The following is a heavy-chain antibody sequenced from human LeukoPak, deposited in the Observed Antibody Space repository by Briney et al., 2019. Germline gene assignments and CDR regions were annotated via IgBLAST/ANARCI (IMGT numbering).Heavy chain of an antibody. CDR2: IIPIFGTA. V-gene: IGHV1-69*05. D-gene: IGHD4-23*01. CDR1: GGTFSSYA. CDR3: ASVTHGGYYYYMDV. J-gene: IGHJ6*03. Sequence: GASVKVSCKASGGTFSSYAISWVRQAPGQGLEWMGGIIPIFGTANYAQKFQGRVTITTDESTSTAYMELSSLRSEDTAVYHCASVTHGGYYYYMDVWGKGTTVTVSS.